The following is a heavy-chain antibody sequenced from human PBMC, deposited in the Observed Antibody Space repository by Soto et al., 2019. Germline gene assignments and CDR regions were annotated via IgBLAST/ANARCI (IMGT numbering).Heavy chain of an antibody. CDR3: ARGIAAWWFDP. D-gene: IGHD6-25*01. CDR2: ISAYNGNT. CDR1: GYTFTTYG. J-gene: IGHJ5*02. V-gene: IGHV1-18*01. Sequence: ASVKVSCKASGYTFTTYGITWVRHAPGQGLEWMGWISAYNGNTNYAQKLQGRVTMTTDTSTSTAYMELRSLRSDDTAVYYCARGIAAWWFDPWGQGTLVTVPQ.